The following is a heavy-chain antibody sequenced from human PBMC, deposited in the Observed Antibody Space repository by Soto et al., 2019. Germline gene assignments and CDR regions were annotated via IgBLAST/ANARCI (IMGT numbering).Heavy chain of an antibody. Sequence: LRLSCAASGFTFSIYAMSWVRQAPGKGLEWVSAISGSGGSTYYADSVKGRFTISRDNSKNTLYLQMNSLRAEDTAVYYCAKVPDIVVVPAASDWFDPWGQGTLVTVSS. D-gene: IGHD2-2*01. J-gene: IGHJ5*02. CDR3: AKVPDIVVVPAASDWFDP. V-gene: IGHV3-23*01. CDR2: ISGSGGST. CDR1: GFTFSIYA.